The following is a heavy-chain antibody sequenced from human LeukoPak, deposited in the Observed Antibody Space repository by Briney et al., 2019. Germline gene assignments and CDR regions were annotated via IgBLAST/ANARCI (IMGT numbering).Heavy chain of an antibody. CDR3: ARADLREMATITLDY. V-gene: IGHV1-2*02. J-gene: IGHJ4*02. CDR2: INPNSGGT. D-gene: IGHD5-24*01. Sequence: ASVKVSCKASGYTFTGYYMHWVRQAPGQGLEWMGWINPNSGGTNYAQKFQGRVAMTRDTSISTAYMELSRLRSDDTAVYYCARADLREMATITLDYWGQGTLVTVSS. CDR1: GYTFTGYY.